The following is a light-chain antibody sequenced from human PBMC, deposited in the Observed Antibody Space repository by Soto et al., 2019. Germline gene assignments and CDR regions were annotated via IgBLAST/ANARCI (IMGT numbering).Light chain of an antibody. CDR2: DTS. V-gene: IGKV3-20*01. J-gene: IGKJ4*01. CDR1: QSVGRRY. CDR3: QYQGT. Sequence: PGARATLSCRASQSVGRRYLAWYQQKPGQAPRLLIYDTSERASDIPDTFSGSGSGTDFTLTISRLVPEDFAVYYCQYQGTFGGGTKVEIK.